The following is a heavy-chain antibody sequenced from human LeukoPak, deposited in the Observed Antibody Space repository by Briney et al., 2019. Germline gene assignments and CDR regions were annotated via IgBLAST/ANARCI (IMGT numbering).Heavy chain of an antibody. Sequence: GGSLRLSCAASGFTFSSYAMHWVRQAPGKGLEWVSVIYSGGSTYYADSVKGRFTISRDNSKNTLYLQMNSLRAEDTAVYYCARETVTTPALDYWGQGTLVTVSS. D-gene: IGHD4-17*01. CDR2: IYSGGST. V-gene: IGHV3-53*01. CDR3: ARETVTTPALDY. J-gene: IGHJ4*02. CDR1: GFTFSSYA.